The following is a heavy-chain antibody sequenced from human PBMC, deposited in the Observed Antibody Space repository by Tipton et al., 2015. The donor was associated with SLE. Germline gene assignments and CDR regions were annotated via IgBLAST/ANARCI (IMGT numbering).Heavy chain of an antibody. Sequence: TLSLTCAVYGGSFSGYYWGWIRQPPGKGLEWIGSIYHSGSTYYNPSLKSRVTISVDTSKNQFSLKLSSVTAADTAVYYCASLFSGSYSPFDYWGQGTLVTVSS. CDR2: IYHSGST. J-gene: IGHJ4*02. CDR1: GGSFSGYY. CDR3: ASLFSGSYSPFDY. V-gene: IGHV4-34*01. D-gene: IGHD1-26*01.